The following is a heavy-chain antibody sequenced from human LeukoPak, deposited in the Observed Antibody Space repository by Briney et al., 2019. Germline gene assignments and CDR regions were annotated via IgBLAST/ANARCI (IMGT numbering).Heavy chain of an antibody. J-gene: IGHJ5*02. D-gene: IGHD5-24*01. CDR3: AKWGEMATIPVGGWFDP. Sequence: GGSLRLSCAASGFTFSSYAMSWVRQAPGKGLEWVSAISGSGGSTYYADSVKGRFTISRDNSKNTLYLQMNSLRAEDTAVYYCAKWGEMATIPVGGWFDPWGQGTLVTVSS. CDR1: GFTFSSYA. CDR2: ISGSGGST. V-gene: IGHV3-23*01.